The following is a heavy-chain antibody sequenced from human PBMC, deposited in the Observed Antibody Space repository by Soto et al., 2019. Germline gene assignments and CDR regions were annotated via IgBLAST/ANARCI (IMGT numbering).Heavy chain of an antibody. CDR3: ARGRSMGGATTTTGRGTNYYYYMDV. Sequence: ASVKVSCKASGYTFTSYAMHWVRQAPGQRLEWMGWINAGNGNTKYSQKFQGRVTITRDTSASTAYMELSSLRSEDTAVYYCARGRSMGGATTTTGRGTNYYYYMDVWGKGTTVTVSS. CDR1: GYTFTSYA. CDR2: INAGNGNT. J-gene: IGHJ6*03. D-gene: IGHD3-10*01. V-gene: IGHV1-3*01.